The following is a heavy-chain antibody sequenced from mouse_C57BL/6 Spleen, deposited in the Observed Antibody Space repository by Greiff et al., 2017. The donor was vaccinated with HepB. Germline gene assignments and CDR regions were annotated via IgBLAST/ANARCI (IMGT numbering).Heavy chain of an antibody. J-gene: IGHJ1*03. CDR3: AKGPYFTPSYFDG. Sequence: VHVKQSGPELVKPGASVKIPCKASGYTFTDYNMDWVKQSHGKSLEWIGDINPNNGGTIYNQKFKGKATLTVDKSSSTAYMELRSLTSEDTAVYYCAKGPYFTPSYFDGWGTGTTVTVSS. CDR1: GYTFTDYN. V-gene: IGHV1-18*01. CDR2: INPNNGGT. D-gene: IGHD6-5*01.